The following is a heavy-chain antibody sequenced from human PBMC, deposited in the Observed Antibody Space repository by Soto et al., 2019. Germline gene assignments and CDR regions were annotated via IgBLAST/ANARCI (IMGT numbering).Heavy chain of an antibody. CDR3: ARFSSSDYDAFDI. CDR1: LFTFSSYS. D-gene: IGHD6-6*01. V-gene: IGHV3-21*01. J-gene: IGHJ3*02. Sequence: VGSLRLSCSASLFTFSSYSRNWVRHSPGKGLEWVSSISSSSSYIYYADSVKGRFTISRDNAKNSLYLQMNSLRAEDTAVYYCARFSSSDYDAFDIWGQGTMVTVSS. CDR2: ISSSSSYI.